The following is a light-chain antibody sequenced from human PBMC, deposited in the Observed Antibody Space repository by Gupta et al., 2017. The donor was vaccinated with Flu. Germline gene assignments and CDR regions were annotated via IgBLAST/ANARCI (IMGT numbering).Light chain of an antibody. J-gene: IGKJ4*01. Sequence: FLGGRATINCKSSQSVLYDSTEKDYLSWYQQKPGQPPKLLISWATTRESGVPDRFSASGSGTDFTLTIASLKAEDVAVYYCQQYYEVPFTFGGGTKVEIK. V-gene: IGKV4-1*01. CDR2: WAT. CDR1: QSVLYDSTEKDY. CDR3: QQYYEVPFT.